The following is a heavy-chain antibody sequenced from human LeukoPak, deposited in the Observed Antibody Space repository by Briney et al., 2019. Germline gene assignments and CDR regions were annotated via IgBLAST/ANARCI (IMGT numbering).Heavy chain of an antibody. CDR2: ISSSSSYI. D-gene: IGHD3-10*01. V-gene: IGHV3-21*01. J-gene: IGHJ4*02. Sequence: GGSLRLSCAASGLTFSTYMMNWVRQAPGKGLEWVSSISSSSSYIYYAESVKGRFTISRDNAKNSLYLQMNSLRAEDTAMYYCARGTGSGSFLIDYWGQGTLVTVSS. CDR1: GLTFSTYM. CDR3: ARGTGSGSFLIDY.